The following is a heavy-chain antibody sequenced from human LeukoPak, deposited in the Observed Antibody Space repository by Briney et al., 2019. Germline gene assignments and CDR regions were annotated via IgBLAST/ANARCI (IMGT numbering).Heavy chain of an antibody. CDR3: ARGAGLLWFGEFPNWFDP. J-gene: IGHJ5*02. Sequence: SETLSLTCTVSGYSISSGYYWGWIRQPPGKGLEWIGSIYHSGSTYYNPSLKSRVTISVDTSKNQFSLKLSSVTAADTAVYYCARGAGLLWFGEFPNWFDPWGQGTLVTVSS. D-gene: IGHD3-10*01. CDR2: IYHSGST. V-gene: IGHV4-38-2*02. CDR1: GYSISSGYY.